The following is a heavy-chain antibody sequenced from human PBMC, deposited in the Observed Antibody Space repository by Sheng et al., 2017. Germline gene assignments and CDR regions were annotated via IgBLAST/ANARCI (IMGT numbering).Heavy chain of an antibody. D-gene: IGHD3-3*01. CDR2: IRYDGSNK. CDR1: GFTFSSYG. V-gene: IGHV3-30*02. J-gene: IGHJ4*02. Sequence: QVQLVESGGGVVQPGGSLRLSCAASGFTFSSYGMHWVRQAPGKGLEWVAFIRYDGSNKYYADSVKGRFTISRDNSKNTLYLQMNSLRAEDTAVYYCATSPEDFWSGYLDYWGQGTLVTVSS. CDR3: ATSPEDFWSGYLDY.